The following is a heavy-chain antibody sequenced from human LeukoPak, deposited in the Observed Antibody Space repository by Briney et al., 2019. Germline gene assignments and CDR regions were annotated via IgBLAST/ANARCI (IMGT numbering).Heavy chain of an antibody. D-gene: IGHD5-12*01. CDR3: ARESGSGYPDY. CDR1: GFTFYA. J-gene: IGHJ4*02. CDR2: ISYDGSNK. V-gene: IGHV3-30-3*01. Sequence: GGSLRLSCAASGFTFYAMHWVRQAPGKGLEWVAVISYDGSNKYYADSVKGRFTISRDNSKNTLYLQMNSLRAEDTAVYYCARESGSGYPDYWGQGTLVTVSS.